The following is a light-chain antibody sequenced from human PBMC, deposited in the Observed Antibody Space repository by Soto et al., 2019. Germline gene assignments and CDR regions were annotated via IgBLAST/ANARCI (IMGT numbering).Light chain of an antibody. J-gene: IGKJ1*01. V-gene: IGKV1-39*01. CDR3: QQSYSTPRWT. CDR1: QTISTY. CDR2: GAS. Sequence: DIQMTQSPSPLSASVGDRVTITCRASQTISTYLNWYQQKPGKAPKLLIYGASSLQSGVPSRFSGSGSGTDFTLTISSLQPEDFATYYCQQSYSTPRWTFGQGTKVDIK.